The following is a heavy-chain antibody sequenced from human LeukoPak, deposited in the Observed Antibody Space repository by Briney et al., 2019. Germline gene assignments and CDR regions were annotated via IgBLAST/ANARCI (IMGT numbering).Heavy chain of an antibody. D-gene: IGHD4-17*01. CDR3: ARLHDTDYAVDP. Sequence: SETLSLTSTVSGGSISSYYWSWIRQPPGKGLEWIGYIYYSGSTNYNPSLKSRVTISVDTSKNQFSLKLSSVTAADTAVYYCARLHDTDYAVDPWGQGTLVTVSS. V-gene: IGHV4-59*08. CDR2: IYYSGST. CDR1: GGSISSYY. J-gene: IGHJ5*02.